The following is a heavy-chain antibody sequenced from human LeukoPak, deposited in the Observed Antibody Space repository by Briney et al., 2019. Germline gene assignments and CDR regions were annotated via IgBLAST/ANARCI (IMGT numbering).Heavy chain of an antibody. D-gene: IGHD3-3*01. CDR2: INLNAVTT. V-gene: IGHV1-46*01. J-gene: IGHJ6*02. Sequence: ASVKVSCKASGYTFTNYYIHWMRQAPGQGLEWVGIINLNAVTTRYAQKFQGRITVTRDTSTSTVYMELSSLRSEDTAVYYCARAQPVTIFGVVYYYGMDVWGQGTTVTVSS. CDR3: ARAQPVTIFGVVYYYGMDV. CDR1: GYTFTNYY.